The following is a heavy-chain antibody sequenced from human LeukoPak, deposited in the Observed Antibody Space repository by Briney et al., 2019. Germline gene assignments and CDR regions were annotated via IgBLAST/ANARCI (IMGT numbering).Heavy chain of an antibody. CDR2: INHFGRT. Sequence: SETLSLTCAVYGGSFSDFYWSWIRQPPEKGLEWIGEINHFGRTNYNPSLKSRVTISLDTSRKQFSLKLNSVTAADTAVYYCGRNDYGANSYWGQGTLVSVSS. D-gene: IGHD4-23*01. CDR1: GGSFSDFY. V-gene: IGHV4-34*01. J-gene: IGHJ4*02. CDR3: GRNDYGANSY.